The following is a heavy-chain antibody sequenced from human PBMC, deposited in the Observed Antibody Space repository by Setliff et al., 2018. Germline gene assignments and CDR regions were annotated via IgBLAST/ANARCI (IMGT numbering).Heavy chain of an antibody. Sequence: SETLSLTCTVSGGSISSSCYYWGWIRQPPGKGLEWIGSIYYSGSTYYNPSLKSRVTISVDTSKNQFSLKLSSVTAADTAVYYCARESRYYYDNLGTLDYWGQGTLVTVSS. CDR2: IYYSGST. J-gene: IGHJ4*02. CDR3: ARESRYYYDNLGTLDY. V-gene: IGHV4-39*07. D-gene: IGHD3-22*01. CDR1: GGSISSSCYY.